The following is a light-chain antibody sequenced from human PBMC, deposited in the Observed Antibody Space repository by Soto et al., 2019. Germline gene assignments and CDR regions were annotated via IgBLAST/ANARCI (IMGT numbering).Light chain of an antibody. CDR2: DVS. CDR1: SSDVGGYNY. CDR3: SSSTSSSTS. Sequence: SVLTQPASVSGSPGQSITISCTGTSSDVGGYNYVSWYQQHPCKAPKLMIYDVSNRPSGVSNRFSGSKSGNTASLTISGLQAEDEADYYSSSSTSSSTSFGTGTKVTVL. J-gene: IGLJ1*01. V-gene: IGLV2-14*01.